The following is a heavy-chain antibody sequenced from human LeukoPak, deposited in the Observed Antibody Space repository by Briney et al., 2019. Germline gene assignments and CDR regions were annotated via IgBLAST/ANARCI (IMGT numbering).Heavy chain of an antibody. CDR1: GGSISSSNYY. CDR2: IYYTGST. J-gene: IGHJ4*02. V-gene: IGHV4-39*01. Sequence: PSETLSLTCTVSGGSISSSNYYWGWIRQPPEKGLEWIGTIYYTGSTFYNPSPKSRVTISVDTPKNQFSLKLTSVTAADTAVYYCARQYYESSGYVDYWGQGYLVTVSS. D-gene: IGHD3-22*01. CDR3: ARQYYESSGYVDY.